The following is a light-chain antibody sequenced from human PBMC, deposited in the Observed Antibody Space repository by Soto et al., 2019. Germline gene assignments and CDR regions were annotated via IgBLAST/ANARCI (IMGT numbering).Light chain of an antibody. CDR3: QSYDGSLSAHV. V-gene: IGLV1-40*01. CDR2: GNT. J-gene: IGLJ1*01. Sequence: QSVLTQAPSVSGAPGQRVTISCTGSSSNIGANYDVHWYRQLPGTAPKLVIFGNTNRPSGVPDQFSGSKSGTSASLAITGLQAEDEADYYCQSYDGSLSAHVFGTGTKVTVL. CDR1: SSNIGANYD.